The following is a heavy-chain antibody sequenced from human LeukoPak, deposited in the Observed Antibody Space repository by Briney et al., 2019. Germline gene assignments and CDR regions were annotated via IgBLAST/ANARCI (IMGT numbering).Heavy chain of an antibody. D-gene: IGHD2/OR15-2a*01. J-gene: IGHJ6*03. CDR2: IDHSGST. CDR1: GYSISSGYY. CDR3: ARLTPTTLSLYYYYMDV. Sequence: SETLSLTCTVSGYSISSGYYWGWIRQPPGKGLEWTGSIDHSGSTYYNPSLKSRITISVDKSKNQFSLKLTSVTAADTAVYYCARLTPTTLSLYYYYMDVWGKGTTVTVSS. V-gene: IGHV4-38-2*02.